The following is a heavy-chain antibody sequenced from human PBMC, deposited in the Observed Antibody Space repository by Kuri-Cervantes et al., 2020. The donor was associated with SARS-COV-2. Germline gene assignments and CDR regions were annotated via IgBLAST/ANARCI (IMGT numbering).Heavy chain of an antibody. CDR3: ARSVSRTIFGVGNWFDP. D-gene: IGHD3-3*01. Sequence: ASVKVSCKASGYTFTSYDINWVRQATGQGLEWMGWMNPNSGNTGYAQKFQGRVTITRNTSISTAYMELSSLRSEDTAVYYCARSVSRTIFGVGNWFDPWGQGTLVTVSS. CDR2: MNPNSGNT. J-gene: IGHJ5*02. CDR1: GYTFTSYD. V-gene: IGHV1-8*03.